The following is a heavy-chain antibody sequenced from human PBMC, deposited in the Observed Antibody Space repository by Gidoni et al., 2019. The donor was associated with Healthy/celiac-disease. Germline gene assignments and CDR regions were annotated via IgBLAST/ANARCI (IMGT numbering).Heavy chain of an antibody. Sequence: QVQLVASGGGVVQPGRSLRLSCAASGFTFSSYGMHWVRQAPGKGLEWVAVIWYDGSNKYYADSVKGRFTISRDNSKNTLYLQMNSLRAEDTAVYYCARDLGGMVGWSNWFDPWGQGTLVTVSS. V-gene: IGHV3-33*01. J-gene: IGHJ5*02. D-gene: IGHD1-26*01. CDR1: GFTFSSYG. CDR3: ARDLGGMVGWSNWFDP. CDR2: IWYDGSNK.